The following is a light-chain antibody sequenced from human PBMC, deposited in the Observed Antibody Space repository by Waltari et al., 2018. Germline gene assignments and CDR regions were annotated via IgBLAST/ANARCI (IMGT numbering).Light chain of an antibody. Sequence: EIVLTQSPATLSLSPGERATLSFRASQSVGNFLAWYQLKPGQPTRLLIYDSSSRATGIPPRFSGSGSGTDFTLTISSLEPEDFAVYYCQHRSKWPPLTFGGGTKVEIK. CDR1: QSVGNF. V-gene: IGKV3-11*01. J-gene: IGKJ4*01. CDR3: QHRSKWPPLT. CDR2: DSS.